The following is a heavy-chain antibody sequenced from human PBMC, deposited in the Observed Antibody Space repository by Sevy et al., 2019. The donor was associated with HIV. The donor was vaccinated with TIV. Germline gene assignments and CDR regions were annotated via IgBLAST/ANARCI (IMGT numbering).Heavy chain of an antibody. J-gene: IGHJ6*02. Sequence: GESLKISCAASGFTFSSYWMSWVRQAPGKGLEWVANIKQDGSEKYYVDSVKGRFTISRDNAKNSLYLQMNSLRAEDTAVYYCARESSAYDFWSGYHPYGMDVWGQGTTVTVSS. CDR3: ARESSAYDFWSGYHPYGMDV. D-gene: IGHD3-3*01. CDR2: IKQDGSEK. CDR1: GFTFSSYW. V-gene: IGHV3-7*01.